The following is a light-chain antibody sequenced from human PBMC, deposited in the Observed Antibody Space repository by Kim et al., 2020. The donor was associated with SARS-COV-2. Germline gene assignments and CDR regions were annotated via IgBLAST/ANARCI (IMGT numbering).Light chain of an antibody. CDR1: QNIRTY. CDR3: QQTYSNPPT. J-gene: IGKJ4*01. Sequence: ASIGDRGTITCRTSQNIRTYLNWYQQRPGKAPKLLIYASSSWQSEVPSRFSGSGSGADFTLTIAGLQADDFATYHCQQTYSNPPTFGGGTKVDIK. V-gene: IGKV1-39*01. CDR2: ASS.